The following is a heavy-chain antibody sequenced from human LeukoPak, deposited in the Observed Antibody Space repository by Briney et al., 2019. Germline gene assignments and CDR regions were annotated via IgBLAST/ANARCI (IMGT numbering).Heavy chain of an antibody. V-gene: IGHV4-31*03. Sequence: SQTLSLTCTVSGGSISSGGYSWSWIRQHPGKGLEWIGYIYYSGSTYYNPSLKSRVTISVDTSKNQFSLKLSSVTAADTAVYYCASGILTGYYIYWGQGTLVTVSS. CDR1: GGSISSGGYS. D-gene: IGHD3-9*01. CDR2: IYYSGST. CDR3: ASGILTGYYIY. J-gene: IGHJ4*02.